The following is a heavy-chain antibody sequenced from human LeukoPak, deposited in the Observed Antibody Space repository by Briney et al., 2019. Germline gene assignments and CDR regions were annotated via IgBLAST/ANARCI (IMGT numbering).Heavy chain of an antibody. CDR3: ARMRNYYYGMDV. CDR1: GGSISSSNW. V-gene: IGHV4-4*02. Sequence: PSETLSLTCAVSGGSISSSNWWSWVRQPPGQGLEWIGEIYHSGSTNYNPSLKSRVTISVDKSKDQFSLKLSSVTAADTAVYYCARMRNYYYGMDVWGQGTTVTVSS. CDR2: IYHSGST. J-gene: IGHJ6*02.